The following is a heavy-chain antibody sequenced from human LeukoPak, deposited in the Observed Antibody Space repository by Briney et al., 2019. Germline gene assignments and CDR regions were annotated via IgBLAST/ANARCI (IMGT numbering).Heavy chain of an antibody. Sequence: GGSLRLSCAASGFTFSSYAMSWVRQAPGKGLEWVSAISGSGGSTYYADSVKGRFTISRDNAKNSLYLQMNSLRAEDTAVYYCARQYCSGGSCSSFDYWGQGTLVTVSS. J-gene: IGHJ4*02. CDR3: ARQYCSGGSCSSFDY. V-gene: IGHV3-23*01. CDR2: ISGSGGST. D-gene: IGHD2-15*01. CDR1: GFTFSSYA.